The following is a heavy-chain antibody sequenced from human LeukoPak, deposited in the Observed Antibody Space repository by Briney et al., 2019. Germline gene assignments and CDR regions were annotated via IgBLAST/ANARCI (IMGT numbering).Heavy chain of an antibody. CDR2: IEQHGNEK. V-gene: IGHV3-7*04. J-gene: IGHJ5*02. CDR3: AGGDYYGSGSARRHWFDP. CDR1: GFTFSSYC. Sequence: RGTLRLSCSASGFTFSSYCMNWVRQAPGQGLEWVANIEQHGNEKYYMDSMKGRFIISRDNTKKSLYLEMNSLRAEDTAVYYCAGGDYYGSGSARRHWFDPWGQGTLVTVSS. D-gene: IGHD3-10*01.